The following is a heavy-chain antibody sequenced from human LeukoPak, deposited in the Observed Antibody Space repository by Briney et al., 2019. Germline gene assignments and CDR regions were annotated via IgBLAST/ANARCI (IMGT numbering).Heavy chain of an antibody. V-gene: IGHV3-74*01. J-gene: IGHJ3*02. CDR2: INSDGSST. CDR1: GFTFSSYW. Sequence: SGGSLRLSCAASGFTFSSYWMHWVRQAPGKGLVWVSRINSDGSSTSYADSVKGRFTISRDNAKNTLYLQMNSLRAEDTAVYYCARDLYCSGGSCYWSDAFDIWGQGTMVTVSS. CDR3: ARDLYCSGGSCYWSDAFDI. D-gene: IGHD2-15*01.